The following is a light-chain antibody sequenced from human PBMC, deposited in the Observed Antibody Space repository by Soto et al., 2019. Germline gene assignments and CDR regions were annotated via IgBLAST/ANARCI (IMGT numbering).Light chain of an antibody. J-gene: IGKJ5*01. V-gene: IGKV1-12*01. Sequence: DIRISQTPSALSASVDDRVTITCRASQGVSTWLAWYQQKPGKAPNLLIYTASSLQSGVPSRFSGSGSGTDFTLTINGLQPEDFATYYCQQAASCPITFGQGTRLE. CDR2: TAS. CDR3: QQAASCPIT. CDR1: QGVSTW.